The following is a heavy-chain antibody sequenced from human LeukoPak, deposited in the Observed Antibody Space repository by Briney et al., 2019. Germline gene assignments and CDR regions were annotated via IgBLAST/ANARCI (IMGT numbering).Heavy chain of an antibody. D-gene: IGHD3-10*01. CDR3: ANYGAGTYRFDP. CDR1: GASISSGGYC. CDR2: ICYSGTT. V-gene: IGHV4-31*03. Sequence: PSETLSLTCTVSGASISSGGYCWSWIRQHPGKGLEWIGYICYSGTTYYNPSPKSRVTISVDMSENQFSLKLSSVTAADTAVYYCANYGAGTYRFDPWGQGTLVTVSS. J-gene: IGHJ5*02.